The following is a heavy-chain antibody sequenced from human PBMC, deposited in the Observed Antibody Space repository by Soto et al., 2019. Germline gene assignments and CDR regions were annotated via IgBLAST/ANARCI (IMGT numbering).Heavy chain of an antibody. V-gene: IGHV3-23*01. CDR1: GFTFSNYA. J-gene: IGHJ6*02. CDR2: ISGSGGST. CDR3: AREYTAWPLAYGLDV. D-gene: IGHD2-2*02. Sequence: GGSLRLSCAAFGFTFSNYAMSWVRQAPGKGLEWVSAISGSGGSTYYADSVKGRFTISRDNSKNTLYLQMNSLRAEDTAVYYCAREYTAWPLAYGLDVWGQGTTVTVSS.